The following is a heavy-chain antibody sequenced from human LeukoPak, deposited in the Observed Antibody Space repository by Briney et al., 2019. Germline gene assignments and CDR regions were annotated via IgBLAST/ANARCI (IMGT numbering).Heavy chain of an antibody. CDR2: IYHSGST. V-gene: IGHV4-38-2*02. CDR3: ASTTVRTGY. J-gene: IGHJ4*02. D-gene: IGHD4-17*01. Sequence: SETLSLTCTVSGYSISSGYYWGWIRQPPGKGLEWIGSIYHSGSTYYNPSLKSRVTISIDTSKNQFSLKLTSVTAADTAVYYCASTTVRTGYWGQGTLVTVSS. CDR1: GYSISSGYY.